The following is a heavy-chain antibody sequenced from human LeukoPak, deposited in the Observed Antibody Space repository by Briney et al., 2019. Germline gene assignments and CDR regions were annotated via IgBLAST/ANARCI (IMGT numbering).Heavy chain of an antibody. D-gene: IGHD3-9*01. CDR2: IYDSGST. CDR1: GGSISSYY. J-gene: IGHJ6*03. Sequence: SETLSLTCTVSGGSISSYYWSWIQQPPGKGLEWIGYIYDSGSTNYNPSLKSRVTISVDTSKNQFSLKLSSVTAADTAVYYCARSRADYDILTGRPYYYYMDVWGKGTTVTVSS. CDR3: ARSRADYDILTGRPYYYYMDV. V-gene: IGHV4-59*01.